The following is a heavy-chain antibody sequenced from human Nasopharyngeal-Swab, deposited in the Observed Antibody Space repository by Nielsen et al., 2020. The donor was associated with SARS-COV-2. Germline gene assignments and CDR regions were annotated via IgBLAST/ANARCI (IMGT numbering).Heavy chain of an antibody. V-gene: IGHV3-23*01. CDR3: AKDHYEPPTYYGSGSYSDY. CDR1: GFTFSSYA. CDR2: ISGSGGST. Sequence: GESLKISCAASGFTFSSYAMSWVRQAPGKGLEWVSAISGSGGSTYYADSVKGRFTISRDNSKNTLYLQMNSLRAEDTAVYYCAKDHYEPPTYYGSGSYSDYWGQGTLVTVSS. J-gene: IGHJ4*02. D-gene: IGHD3-10*01.